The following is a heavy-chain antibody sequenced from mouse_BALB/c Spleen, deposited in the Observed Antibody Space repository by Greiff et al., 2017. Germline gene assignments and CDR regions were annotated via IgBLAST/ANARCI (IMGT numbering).Heavy chain of an antibody. CDR2: ISSGSSTI. Sequence: VKLVESGGGLVQPGGSRKLSCAASGFTFSSFGMHWVRQAPEKGLEWVAYISSGSSTIYYADTVKGRFTISRDNPKNTLFLQMTSLRSEDTAMYYCARNGNYYFDYWGQGTTLTVSS. CDR3: ARNGNYYFDY. D-gene: IGHD2-1*01. J-gene: IGHJ2*01. V-gene: IGHV5-17*02. CDR1: GFTFSSFG.